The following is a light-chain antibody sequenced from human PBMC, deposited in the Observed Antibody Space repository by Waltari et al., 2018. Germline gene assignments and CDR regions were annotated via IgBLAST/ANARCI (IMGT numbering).Light chain of an antibody. CDR1: SSDVGGYNY. CDR3: CSYAGSYNLV. J-gene: IGLJ2*01. Sequence: QSALTQPRSVSGSPGQSVTISCTGTSSDVGGYNYVSWYQQHPGKAPKFMIYDVRERPSGVPDRFSGSKSGNTASLTISGLQAEDEADYYCCSYAGSYNLVFGGGTKLTVL. CDR2: DVR. V-gene: IGLV2-11*01.